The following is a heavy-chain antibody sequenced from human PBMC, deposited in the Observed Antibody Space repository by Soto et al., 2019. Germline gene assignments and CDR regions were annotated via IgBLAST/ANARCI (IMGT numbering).Heavy chain of an antibody. D-gene: IGHD3-22*01. J-gene: IGHJ5*02. V-gene: IGHV1-18*01. CDR3: ARCKLYTMIAPGEDP. CDR2: ISAYNGNT. CDR1: GYTFTSYG. Sequence: QVQLVQSGAEVKKPGASVKVSCKASGYTFTSYGISWVRQAPGQGLEWMGWISAYNGNTNYAQKLQGRVTMTTDTATSTAYMELRSLRSDDTAVYYCARCKLYTMIAPGEDPWGQGTLVTVSS.